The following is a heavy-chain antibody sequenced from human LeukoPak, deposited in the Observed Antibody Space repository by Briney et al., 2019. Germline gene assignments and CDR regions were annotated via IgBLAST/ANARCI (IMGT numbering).Heavy chain of an antibody. CDR2: IYYSGST. Sequence: PSETLSLTCTVSGGSISSYYWSWIRQPPGKGLEWIGYIYYSGSTNYNPSLKSRVTISVDTSKNQFSLKLSSVTAADTAVYYCARDHRRYCSGGSCFGYWGQGTLVTVSS. CDR1: GGSISSYY. V-gene: IGHV4-59*01. CDR3: ARDHRRYCSGGSCFGY. D-gene: IGHD2-15*01. J-gene: IGHJ4*02.